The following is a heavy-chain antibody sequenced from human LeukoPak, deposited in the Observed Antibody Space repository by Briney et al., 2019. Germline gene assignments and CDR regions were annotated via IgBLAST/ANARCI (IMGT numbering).Heavy chain of an antibody. D-gene: IGHD5-12*01. V-gene: IGHV4-4*07. CDR3: ARGLPVWLPDYYYYMDV. CDR1: GGSISSYY. Sequence: SETLSLTCTVSGGSISSYYWSWIRQPAGKGLEWIGRIYTSGSTNYNPSLKSRVTMSVDTSKNQFSLKLSSVTAAGTAVYYCARGLPVWLPDYYYYMDVWGKGTTVTVSS. CDR2: IYTSGST. J-gene: IGHJ6*03.